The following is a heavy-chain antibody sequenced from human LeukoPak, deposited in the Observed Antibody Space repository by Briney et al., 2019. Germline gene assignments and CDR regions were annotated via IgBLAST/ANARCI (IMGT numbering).Heavy chain of an antibody. V-gene: IGHV1-2*02. Sequence: ASVKVSCKASGYTFTGYYMHWVRQAPGQGLEWMGWINPNSGGTNYAQKFQGGVTMTRDTSISTAYMELSRLRSDDTAVYYCAREGSSSSLDISDYWGQGTLVTVSS. CDR3: AREGSSSSLDISDY. CDR2: INPNSGGT. D-gene: IGHD6-6*01. J-gene: IGHJ4*02. CDR1: GYTFTGYY.